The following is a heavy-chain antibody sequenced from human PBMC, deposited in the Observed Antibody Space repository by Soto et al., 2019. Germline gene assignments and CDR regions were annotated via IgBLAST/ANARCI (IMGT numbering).Heavy chain of an antibody. D-gene: IGHD3-22*01. J-gene: IGHJ6*02. CDR2: ISAYDDNT. V-gene: IGHV1-18*01. Sequence: QAQLVQSGPEVKKPGASVKVSCKASGYRFTSYGISWVRQAPGQGLEWLGWISAYDDNTKYAQTLQDRVSMSTDTSTNTAYMELRSLRSDDTAMYYCARGGYYDSSGSRNYHYYGMNVGGQGTTVTVSS. CDR3: ARGGYYDSSGSRNYHYYGMNV. CDR1: GYRFTSYG.